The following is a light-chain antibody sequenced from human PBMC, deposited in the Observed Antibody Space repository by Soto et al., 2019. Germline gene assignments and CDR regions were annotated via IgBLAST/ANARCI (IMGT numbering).Light chain of an antibody. CDR1: RSVNQY. J-gene: IGKJ4*01. CDR3: QQYNSWPPLT. V-gene: IGKV3-15*01. CDR2: DAS. Sequence: EVVMTQSPATLSVSPGERATLSCRASRSVNQYLAWYQQRPGQAPRLLIYDASTRAAGVAARFSGSGSGTDFTLTISSLQSEDVAVYYCQQYNSWPPLTFGGGNKVEI.